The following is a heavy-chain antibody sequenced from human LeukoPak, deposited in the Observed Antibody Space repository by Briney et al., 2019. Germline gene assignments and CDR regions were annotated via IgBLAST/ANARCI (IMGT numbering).Heavy chain of an antibody. Sequence: ASVKVSCKASGYTFTNFGISWVRQAPGQGLEWMGWISVYNGDTNFAQKLQGRLTMTTDTSTSTAYMELRSLRSDDTAVYYCASSYYAVGIPFDYWGQGTLVTVSS. CDR2: ISVYNGDT. D-gene: IGHD3-22*01. CDR3: ASSYYAVGIPFDY. CDR1: GYTFTNFG. J-gene: IGHJ4*02. V-gene: IGHV1-18*01.